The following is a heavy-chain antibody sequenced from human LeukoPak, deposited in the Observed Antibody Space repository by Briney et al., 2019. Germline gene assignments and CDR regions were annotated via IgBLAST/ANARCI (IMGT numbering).Heavy chain of an antibody. CDR1: GFTFSGSA. V-gene: IGHV3-73*01. CDR2: IRNKANSYAT. Sequence: GGSLRLSCAASGFTFSGSAMHWVRQASGKGLEWVGRIRNKANSYATAYSASVKGSFTISRDDSKNTAYLQMNSLKTEDTAVYYCARSSMTTPFDYWGQGTLVTVSS. CDR3: ARSSMTTPFDY. J-gene: IGHJ4*02. D-gene: IGHD1-14*01.